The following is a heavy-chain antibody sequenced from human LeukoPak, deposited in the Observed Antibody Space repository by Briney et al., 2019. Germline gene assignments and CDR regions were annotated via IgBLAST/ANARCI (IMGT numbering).Heavy chain of an antibody. V-gene: IGHV1-46*01. J-gene: IGHJ5*02. D-gene: IGHD3-3*01. CDR1: GYTFTSYY. CDR2: INPSGGST. CDR3: ARVNYDFWSGQSDGLNWFDP. Sequence: GASVKVSCKASGYTFTSYYMHWVRQAPGQGLEWMGIINPSGGSTSYAQKFQGRVTITADESTSTAYMELSSLRSEDTAVYYCARVNYDFWSGQSDGLNWFDPWGQGTLVTVSS.